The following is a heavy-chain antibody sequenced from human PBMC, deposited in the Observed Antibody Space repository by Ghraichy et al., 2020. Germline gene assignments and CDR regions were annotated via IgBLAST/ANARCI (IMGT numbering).Heavy chain of an antibody. CDR3: ARVTIADSSGYYYESGFDY. J-gene: IGHJ4*02. D-gene: IGHD3-22*01. CDR2: IYYSGSS. V-gene: IGHV4-61*01. Sequence: SQTLSLTCTVSGGSVSSGSYYWSWIRQPPGKGLEWIGYIYYSGSSNYNPSLKSRVTISVDTSKNQFSLKLSSVTAADTAIYYCARVTIADSSGYYYESGFDYWGQGTLVTVSS. CDR1: GGSVSSGSYY.